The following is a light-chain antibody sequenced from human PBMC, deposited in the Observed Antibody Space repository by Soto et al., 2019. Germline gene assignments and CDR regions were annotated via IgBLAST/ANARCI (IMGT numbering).Light chain of an antibody. CDR2: LNSDGSH. V-gene: IGLV4-69*01. CDR3: QTWGTGIQV. J-gene: IGLJ2*01. Sequence: QSVLTQSPSASASLGASVKLTCTLSSGHSSYAIAWHQQQPEKGPRYLMNLNSDGSHSKEDGIPDRFLGSSSGAERCLTISSLQSEDEADYYCQTWGTGIQVFGGGTKLTVL. CDR1: SGHSSYA.